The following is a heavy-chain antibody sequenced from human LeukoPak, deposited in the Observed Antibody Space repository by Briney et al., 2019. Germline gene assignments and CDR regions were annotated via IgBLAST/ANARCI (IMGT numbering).Heavy chain of an antibody. Sequence: PGGSQRLSCAASGFTFSIYRMNWVRQAPGKGLEWVSSIGSRSTYIYYADSVKGRFAISRDNAKNSLYLQMNSLSAEDTAVYYCARDLSSSALDYWGQGTLVIVSS. J-gene: IGHJ4*02. CDR1: GFTFSIYR. D-gene: IGHD6-6*01. V-gene: IGHV3-21*01. CDR2: IGSRSTYI. CDR3: ARDLSSSALDY.